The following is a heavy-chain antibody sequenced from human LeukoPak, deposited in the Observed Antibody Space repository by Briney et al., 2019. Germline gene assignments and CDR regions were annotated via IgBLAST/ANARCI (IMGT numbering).Heavy chain of an antibody. CDR3: ARVRAAATIDAFDI. V-gene: IGHV5-51*01. Sequence: GESLKISCKGSGYSFTNYWIGWVRQMPGKGLEWMGIIHPGDSETRYSPSFQGQVTISAGKSISTAYLQWSSLKASDTAMFYCARVRAAATIDAFDIWGQGTMVTVSS. CDR2: IHPGDSET. D-gene: IGHD2-21*01. CDR1: GYSFTNYW. J-gene: IGHJ3*02.